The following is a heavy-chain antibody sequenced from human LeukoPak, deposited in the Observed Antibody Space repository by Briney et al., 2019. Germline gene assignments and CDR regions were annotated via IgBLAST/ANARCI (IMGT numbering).Heavy chain of an antibody. CDR3: ARSGRRGINWFDP. CDR2: INPNSGGT. V-gene: IGHV1-2*06. Sequence: SVKVSCKASGYIFTDYYMHWVRQAPGQELGWMGRINPNSGGTNYAQKFQGRVTMTRDTSISTAYMELSRLRSDDAAVYYCARSGRRGINWFDPWGQGTLVTVSS. D-gene: IGHD1-20*01. J-gene: IGHJ5*02. CDR1: GYIFTDYY.